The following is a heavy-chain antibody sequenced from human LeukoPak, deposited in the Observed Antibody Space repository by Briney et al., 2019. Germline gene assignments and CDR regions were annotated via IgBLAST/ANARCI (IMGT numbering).Heavy chain of an antibody. CDR2: IIPILGIA. V-gene: IGHV1-69*04. Sequence: SVKVSCKASGGTFSSYAISWVRQAPGQGLEWMGRIIPILGIANYAQKFQGRVTITADKSTSTAYMELSSLRSEDTAVYYCAKGDSSSWSRGNWFDPWGQGTLVTVSS. CDR3: AKGDSSSWSRGNWFDP. D-gene: IGHD6-13*01. J-gene: IGHJ5*02. CDR1: GGTFSSYA.